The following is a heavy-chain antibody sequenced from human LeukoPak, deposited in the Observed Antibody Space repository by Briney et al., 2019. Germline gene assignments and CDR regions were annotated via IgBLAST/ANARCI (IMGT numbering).Heavy chain of an antibody. Sequence: SETLSLTCAVYGGSFSGYYWSWIRQPPGKGLEWIGEINHSGSTSYNPSLKSRVTISVDTSKNQFSLKLSSVTAADTAVYYCARGRSAGFGEFGEEYNWFDPWGQGTLVTVSS. D-gene: IGHD3-10*01. CDR2: INHSGST. CDR1: GGSFSGYY. V-gene: IGHV4-34*01. J-gene: IGHJ5*02. CDR3: ARGRSAGFGEFGEEYNWFDP.